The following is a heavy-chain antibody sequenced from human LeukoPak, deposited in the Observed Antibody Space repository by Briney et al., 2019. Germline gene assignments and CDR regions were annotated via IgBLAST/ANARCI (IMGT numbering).Heavy chain of an antibody. CDR3: ARGSGSSLYYFDY. J-gene: IGHJ4*02. D-gene: IGHD6-13*01. CDR1: GGSISSGGYY. V-gene: IGHV4-61*02. Sequence: PSETLSLTCTVSGGSISSGGYYWSWIRQPAGKGLEWIGRIYSSGSTNYNPSLKSRVTMSVDTSKNQFSLKLSSMTAADTAVYYSARGSGSSLYYFDYWGQGTLVTGSS. CDR2: IYSSGST.